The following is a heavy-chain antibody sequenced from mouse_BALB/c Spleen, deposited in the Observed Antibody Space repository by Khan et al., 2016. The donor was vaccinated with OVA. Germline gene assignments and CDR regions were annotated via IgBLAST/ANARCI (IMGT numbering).Heavy chain of an antibody. D-gene: IGHD1-1*01. CDR3: ARHGSTSWFAY. Sequence: VQLKQSGPELMKPGASVKISCKASGYSFSTYYIHWVTRSHGKTLEWIGYIDPFNGGTTYNQNFKGQAKLTVDKSSSTAYMHLTSLTSEDSAVYYCARHGSTSWFAYWGQGTLVTVSA. J-gene: IGHJ3*01. CDR2: IDPFNGGT. CDR1: GYSFSTYY. V-gene: IGHV1S135*01.